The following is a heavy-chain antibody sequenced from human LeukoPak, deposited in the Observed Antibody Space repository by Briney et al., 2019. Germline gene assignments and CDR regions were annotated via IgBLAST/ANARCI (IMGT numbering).Heavy chain of an antibody. D-gene: IGHD3-9*01. CDR1: GGSISSYY. CDR3: ARIPSTYYDILTGYYRNYYYGMDV. V-gene: IGHV4-59*01. Sequence: PSETLSLTCTVSGGSISSYYWSWIRQPPGKGLEWIGYIYYSGSTNYNPSLKSRVTISVDTSKNQFSLKLSSVTAAGTAVYYCARIPSTYYDILTGYYRNYYYGMDVWGQGTAVTVSS. J-gene: IGHJ6*02. CDR2: IYYSGST.